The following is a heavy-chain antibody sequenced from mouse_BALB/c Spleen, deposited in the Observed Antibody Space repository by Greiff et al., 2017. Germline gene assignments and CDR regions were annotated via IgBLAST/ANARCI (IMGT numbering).Heavy chain of an antibody. CDR3: AREEYGNPYAMDY. CDR1: GFSLTSYG. Sequence: VKLMESGPGLVAPSQSLSITCTVSGFSLTSYGVHWVRQPPGKGLEWLGVIWAGGSTNYNSALMSRLSISKDNSKSQVFLKMNSLQTDDTAMYYCAREEYGNPYAMDYWGQGTSVTVSS. J-gene: IGHJ4*01. D-gene: IGHD2-10*02. CDR2: IWAGGST. V-gene: IGHV2-9*02.